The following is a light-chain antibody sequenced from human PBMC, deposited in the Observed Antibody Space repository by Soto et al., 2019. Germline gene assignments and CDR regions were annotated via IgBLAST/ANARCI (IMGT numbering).Light chain of an antibody. CDR3: QQYYNWPLT. J-gene: IGKJ4*01. CDR1: QDISSY. CDR2: CAS. Sequence: DIPMTQSPSSLSVSLGDRATIXXQASQDISSYLSWYQQKPGKAPKVXIYCASNLEIGVPSRFSGSGSGTKFTLTISSLQSEDFAVYYCQQYYNWPLTFGGGTKVDIK. V-gene: IGKV1-33*01.